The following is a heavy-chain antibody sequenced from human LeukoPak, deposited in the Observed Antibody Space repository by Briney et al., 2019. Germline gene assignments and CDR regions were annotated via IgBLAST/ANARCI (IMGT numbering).Heavy chain of an antibody. J-gene: IGHJ4*02. V-gene: IGHV1-46*01. D-gene: IGHD3-16*01. CDR2: INPSGGST. Sequence: ASVKVSCKASGYTFTSYNMHWARQAPGQGLEWMGIINPSGGSTTYAQKFQGRVTMSRDTSTSTVYMQLGSLRSEDTAVYYCARDFGGEGFDYWGQGTLVTVSS. CDR1: GYTFTSYN. CDR3: ARDFGGEGFDY.